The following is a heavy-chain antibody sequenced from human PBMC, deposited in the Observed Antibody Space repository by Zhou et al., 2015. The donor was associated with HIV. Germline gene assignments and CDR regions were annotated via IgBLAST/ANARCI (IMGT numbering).Heavy chain of an antibody. CDR3: ARALREDYDFWSGYYIDY. D-gene: IGHD3-3*01. V-gene: IGHV1-69*01. J-gene: IGHJ4*02. Sequence: QVQLVQSGAEVKKPGSSVKVSCQISGGTFSSYGINWVRQAPGQGLECLGAIVPLFGTPHYAQKFQGRLTITADESTNTAYMELSSLRSADTAVYYCARALREDYDFWSGYYIDYWGQGTLVTVSS. CDR1: GGTFSSYG. CDR2: IVPLFGTP.